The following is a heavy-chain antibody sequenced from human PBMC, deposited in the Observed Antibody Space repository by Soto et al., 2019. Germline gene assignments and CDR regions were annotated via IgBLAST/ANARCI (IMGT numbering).Heavy chain of an antibody. CDR1: GFTFDDHG. D-gene: IGHD5-12*01. J-gene: IGHJ6*02. CDR3: AKDLMSVEMATTYYYGMDV. Sequence: GGSLRLSCAASGFTFDDHGMSWVRQAPRKGLEWVSAISGSGGSTYYADSVKGRFTISRDNSKNTLYLQMNSLRAEDTAVYYCAKDLMSVEMATTYYYGMDVWGQGTTVTVSS. V-gene: IGHV3-23*01. CDR2: ISGSGGST.